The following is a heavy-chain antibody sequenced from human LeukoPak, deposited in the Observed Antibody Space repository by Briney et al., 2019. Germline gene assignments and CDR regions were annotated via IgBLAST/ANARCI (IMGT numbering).Heavy chain of an antibody. D-gene: IGHD2-2*01. J-gene: IGHJ5*02. Sequence: ASVKVSCKASGYTFTSYYMHWVRQAPGQGLEWMGIINPSGGSTSYAQKFQGRVTMTRDTSTSTVYMELSSLRSEDTAVYYCAREANDIVVVPAAISEVLPQDNWFDPWGQGTLVTVSS. CDR3: AREANDIVVVPAAISEVLPQDNWFDP. V-gene: IGHV1-46*01. CDR1: GYTFTSYY. CDR2: INPSGGST.